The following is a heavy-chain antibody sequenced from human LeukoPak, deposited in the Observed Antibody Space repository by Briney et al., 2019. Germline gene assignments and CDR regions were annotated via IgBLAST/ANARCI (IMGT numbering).Heavy chain of an antibody. Sequence: ASVKVSCKASGFTFTSSAMQWVRQARGQRLEWIGWIVVGSGNTNYAQKFQERVTITRDMSTSTAYMELSSLRSEDTAVYYCAAAPSIAARPDLMNYFDSWGQGTLVTVSS. J-gene: IGHJ4*02. D-gene: IGHD6-6*01. CDR1: GFTFTSSA. CDR2: IVVGSGNT. CDR3: AAAPSIAARPDLMNYFDS. V-gene: IGHV1-58*02.